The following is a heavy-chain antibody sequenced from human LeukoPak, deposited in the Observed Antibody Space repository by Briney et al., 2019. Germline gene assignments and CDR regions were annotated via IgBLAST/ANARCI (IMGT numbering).Heavy chain of an antibody. D-gene: IGHD3-10*01. CDR3: ARAVTYFYGSVTYDWFDP. CDR2: IESDGST. J-gene: IGHJ5*02. V-gene: IGHV3-74*01. Sequence: GGSLRLPCAASGFTFSSYWMHWVRQTPGKGLMWVSRIESDGSTIYADSVKDRFTISRDNGKNTVYLQMNSLRVDDTAMYYCARAVTYFYGSVTYDWFDPWGQGTLVTVSS. CDR1: GFTFSSYW.